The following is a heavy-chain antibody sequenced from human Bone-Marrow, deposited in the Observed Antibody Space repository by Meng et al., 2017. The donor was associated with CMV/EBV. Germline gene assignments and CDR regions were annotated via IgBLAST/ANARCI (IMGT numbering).Heavy chain of an antibody. CDR1: GFTFSSYA. J-gene: IGHJ3*02. V-gene: IGHV3-23*01. Sequence: GESLKISCAASGFTFSSYAMSWVRQAPGKGLEWVPAISGSGGSTYYADSVKGRFTISRDNSKNTLYLQMNSLRAEDTAVYYCAKDLGSTVVAARGLFDIWGQGTMVTVSS. CDR2: ISGSGGST. D-gene: IGHD4-23*01. CDR3: AKDLGSTVVAARGLFDI.